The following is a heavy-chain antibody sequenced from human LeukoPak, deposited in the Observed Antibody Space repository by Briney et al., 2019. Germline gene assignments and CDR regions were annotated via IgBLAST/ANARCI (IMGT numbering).Heavy chain of an antibody. J-gene: IGHJ4*02. CDR1: GFTFSSYS. CDR2: MESNPAGGRT. CDR3: TTLAFDVHY. D-gene: IGHD2/OR15-2a*01. Sequence: GGSLRLSCAASGFTFSSYSMNWVRQAPGKGLEWVGRMESNPAGGRTDYAAPVKGRFTISRDDSRSTLYLQLNNLRAEDTAVYYCTTLAFDVHYWGRGTLITVSS. V-gene: IGHV3-15*04.